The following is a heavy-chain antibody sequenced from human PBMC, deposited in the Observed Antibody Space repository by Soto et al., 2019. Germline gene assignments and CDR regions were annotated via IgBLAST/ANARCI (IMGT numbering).Heavy chain of an antibody. V-gene: IGHV3-21*01. CDR2: ISSSSSSYI. Sequence: EVQLVESGGGLVKPGGSLRLSCAASGFTFSSYSMNWVRQAPGKGLEWVSSISSSSSSYIYYADSVKGRFTISRDNAKNSLYLQMNSLRAEDTAVYYCARPVGATQVGEYWGQGTLVTVSS. CDR3: ARPVGATQVGEY. J-gene: IGHJ4*02. CDR1: GFTFSSYS. D-gene: IGHD1-26*01.